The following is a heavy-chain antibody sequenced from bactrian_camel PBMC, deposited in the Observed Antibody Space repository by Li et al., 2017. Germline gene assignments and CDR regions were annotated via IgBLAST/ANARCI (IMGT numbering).Heavy chain of an antibody. D-gene: IGHD2*01. V-gene: IGHV3S53*01. J-gene: IGHJ4*01. CDR1: GYTYSRYC. CDR2: IDSDGST. Sequence: VQLVESGGGLVQPGGSLRLSCAASGYTYSRYCMGWLRQAPGKEREGVAAIDSDGSTSYEDSVKGRFTISRDNAKSTVYLQMNRLKIEDTALYYCATRLSYGCTYSTSDGCYTHRGQGTQVTVS.